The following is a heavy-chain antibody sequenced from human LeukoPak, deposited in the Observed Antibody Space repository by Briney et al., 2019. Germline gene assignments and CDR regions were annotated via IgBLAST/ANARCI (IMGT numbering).Heavy chain of an antibody. D-gene: IGHD4-23*01. CDR1: GFPFSTYA. V-gene: IGHV3-23*01. J-gene: IGHJ4*02. Sequence: PGGSLRLSCAASGFPFSTYAMSWVRQAPGKGLEGVSGITGSDSSTYYADSVRGRFTISRDNSKNTLYLQMNSLRGDDTAVYYCAKGATPFDYGGNSVYWGQGTLVTVSS. CDR3: AKGATPFDYGGNSVY. CDR2: ITGSDSST.